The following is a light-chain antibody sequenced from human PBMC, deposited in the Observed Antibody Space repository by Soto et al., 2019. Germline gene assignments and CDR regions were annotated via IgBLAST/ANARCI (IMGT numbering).Light chain of an antibody. V-gene: IGKV3-11*01. CDR1: QSVSSY. Sequence: EIVWTQSPGTLSLSPGERATRSCRASQSVSSYLAWYQQKPGQAPRLLIYDASNRATGIPARFSGSGSGTDFSLTISSLEPADFAVYYCQQRSHWAPWTFGQGTKVDIK. CDR3: QQRSHWAPWT. CDR2: DAS. J-gene: IGKJ1*01.